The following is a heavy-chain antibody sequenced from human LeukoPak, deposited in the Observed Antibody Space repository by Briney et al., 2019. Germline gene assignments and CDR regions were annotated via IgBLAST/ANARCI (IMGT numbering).Heavy chain of an antibody. CDR2: IIPIFGTA. V-gene: IGHV1-69*06. Sequence: SVKVSCKASGGTFSSYAISWVRQAPGQGLEWVGGIIPIFGTANYAQKFQGRVTITADKSTSTAYMELSSLRSEDTAVYYCARSQQPVRRYFDYWGQGTLVTVSS. CDR1: GGTFSSYA. J-gene: IGHJ4*02. D-gene: IGHD6-13*01. CDR3: ARSQQPVRRYFDY.